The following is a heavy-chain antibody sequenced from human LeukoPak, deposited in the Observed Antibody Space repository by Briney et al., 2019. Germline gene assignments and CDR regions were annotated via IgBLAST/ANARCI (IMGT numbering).Heavy chain of an antibody. CDR2: ISSSSSYI. Sequence: GGSLRLSCAASGFTFSSYSMNWVRQAPGQGLEWVSSISSSSSYIYYADSVKGRFTISRDNAKNSLYLQMNSLRAEDTAVYYCARRIAAAGTLGYWGQGTLVTVSS. J-gene: IGHJ4*02. CDR3: ARRIAAAGTLGY. CDR1: GFTFSSYS. V-gene: IGHV3-21*01. D-gene: IGHD6-13*01.